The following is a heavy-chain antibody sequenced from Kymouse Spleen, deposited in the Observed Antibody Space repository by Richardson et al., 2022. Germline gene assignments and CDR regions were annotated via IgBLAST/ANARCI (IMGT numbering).Heavy chain of an antibody. CDR2: IYYSGST. D-gene: IGHD3-10*01. J-gene: IGHJ6*02. CDR3: ARDFGTMVRGVIIHYYYYYGMDV. Sequence: QLQLQESGPGLVKPSETLSLTCTVSGGSISSSSYYWGWIRQPPGKGLEWIGSIYYSGSTYYNPSLKSRVTISVDTSKNQFSLKLSSVTAADTAVYYCARDFGTMVRGVIIHYYYYYGMDVWGQGTTVTVSS. CDR1: GGSISSSSYY. V-gene: IGHV4-39*01.